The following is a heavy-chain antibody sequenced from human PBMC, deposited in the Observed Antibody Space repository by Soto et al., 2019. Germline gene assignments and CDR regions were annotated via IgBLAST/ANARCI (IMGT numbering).Heavy chain of an antibody. V-gene: IGHV4-39*01. CDR2: IYYSGST. CDR1: GGSISGNSYY. J-gene: IGHJ6*02. CDR3: ARRVWDYGDLGVDV. D-gene: IGHD3-10*01. Sequence: SQTLSLTCTVSGGSISGNSYYWGWIRQPPGKALEWIGNIYYSGSTFYNPSLKSRVTISVDTSKHQFSLRLSSVTAADTAVYYCARRVWDYGDLGVDVWGQGTTVTVSS.